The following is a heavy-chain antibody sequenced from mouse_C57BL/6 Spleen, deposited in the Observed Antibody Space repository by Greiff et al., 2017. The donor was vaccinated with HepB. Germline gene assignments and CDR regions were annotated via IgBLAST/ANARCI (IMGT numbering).Heavy chain of an antibody. J-gene: IGHJ3*01. V-gene: IGHV2-2*01. CDR2: IWSGGST. CDR1: GFSLTSYG. CDR3: AAEARGGFAY. Sequence: QVQLQQSGPGLVQPSQSLSITCTVSGFSLTSYGVHWVRQSPGKGLEWLGVIWSGGSTDYNAAFISRLSISKDNSKSQVFFKMNSLQADDTAIYYCAAEARGGFAYWGQGTLVTVSA. D-gene: IGHD3-1*01.